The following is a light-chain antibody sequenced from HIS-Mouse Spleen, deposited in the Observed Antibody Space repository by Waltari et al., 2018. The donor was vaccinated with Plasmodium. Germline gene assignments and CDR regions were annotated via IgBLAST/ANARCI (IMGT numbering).Light chain of an antibody. CDR1: QDIRNY. CDR3: QQYDNLPYT. Sequence: DIQMTHSPSPLSASVGARVPLTGHASQDIRNYLNWYQQKPGKAPKLLIYDASNLERGVPSRFVGRGYGKDYTFPISSLQPDNIATYYCQQYDNLPYTFGQGTKLEIK. V-gene: IGKV1-33*01. CDR2: DAS. J-gene: IGKJ2*01.